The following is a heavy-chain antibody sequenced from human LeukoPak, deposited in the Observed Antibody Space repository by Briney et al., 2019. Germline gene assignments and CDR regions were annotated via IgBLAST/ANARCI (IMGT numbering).Heavy chain of an antibody. V-gene: IGHV1-2*02. CDR1: GYSFTAFY. CDR2: INPNSGGT. J-gene: IGHJ4*02. D-gene: IGHD4-23*01. Sequence: ASVKVSCKTSGYSFTAFYIHWVRQAPGQGLEWMGWINPNSGGTNYAQKFQGRVTMTRDTSISTAYLDLSSLRSDDTAVYYCARGSAVVGGGGPLFDYWGQGTLVAVSS. CDR3: ARGSAVVGGGGPLFDY.